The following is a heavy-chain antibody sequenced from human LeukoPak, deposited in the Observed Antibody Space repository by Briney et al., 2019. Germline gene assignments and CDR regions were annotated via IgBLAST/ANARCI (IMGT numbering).Heavy chain of an antibody. J-gene: IGHJ3*02. V-gene: IGHV3-48*04. D-gene: IGHD2-2*01. CDR3: ATAVPADI. CDR1: GFNFNTYT. CDR2: IGSSSSPI. Sequence: LSGGSLRLSCAATGFNFNTYTMNWVRQAPGKGLEWVSSIGSSSSPIFYADSVKGRFTISRDNAKKSLYLQMNSLRAEDTALYYCATAVPADIWGRGTMVTVSS.